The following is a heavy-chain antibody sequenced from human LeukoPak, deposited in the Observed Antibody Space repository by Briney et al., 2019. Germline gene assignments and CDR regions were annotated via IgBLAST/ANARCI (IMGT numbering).Heavy chain of an antibody. J-gene: IGHJ5*02. Sequence: ASVKVSCKASGYTFTSYDINWVRRATGQGLEWMGWMNPNSGNTGYAQKFQGRVTMTRNTSISTAYMELSRLRSDDTAVYYCARAHCSSTSCYTWLDPWGQGTLVTVSS. V-gene: IGHV1-8*01. D-gene: IGHD2-2*02. CDR3: ARAHCSSTSCYTWLDP. CDR1: GYTFTSYD. CDR2: MNPNSGNT.